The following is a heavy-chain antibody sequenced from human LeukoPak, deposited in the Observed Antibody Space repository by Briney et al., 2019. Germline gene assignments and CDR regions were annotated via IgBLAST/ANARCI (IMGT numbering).Heavy chain of an antibody. V-gene: IGHV4-59*11. CDR2: IYYSGST. CDR1: GGSISSHY. CDR3: ARSGSYYESFDY. D-gene: IGHD1-26*01. J-gene: IGHJ4*02. Sequence: SETLSLTCTVPGGSISSHYWSWIRQPPGKGLEWMGYIYYSGSTNYNPSPQESSHHISRHLQEHFSLKLSSVTAADTAVYYCARSGSYYESFDYWGQGTLVTVSS.